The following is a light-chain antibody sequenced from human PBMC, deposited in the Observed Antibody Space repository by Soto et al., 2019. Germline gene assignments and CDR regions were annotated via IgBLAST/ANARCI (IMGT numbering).Light chain of an antibody. Sequence: EIVMTQSPATLSVSPGERATLSCRASQSVGGSLAWYQHRPGQTPSLLIFDVSTRATGIPARFSGSGSGTEFTLTISSLQSEDSAVFYCRQYKKWPWTFGQGTKVEI. CDR2: DVS. V-gene: IGKV3-15*01. CDR3: RQYKKWPWT. CDR1: QSVGGS. J-gene: IGKJ1*01.